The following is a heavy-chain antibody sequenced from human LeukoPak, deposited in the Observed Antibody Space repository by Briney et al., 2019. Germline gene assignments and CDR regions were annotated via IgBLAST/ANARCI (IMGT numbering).Heavy chain of an antibody. CDR1: GGSISDYY. CDR2: IYNCGST. CDR3: AREYRSSWYLNWFDP. J-gene: IGHJ5*02. D-gene: IGHD6-13*01. V-gene: IGHV4-38-2*02. Sequence: SETLSLTCTVSGGSISDYYWGWIRQSPGKGLEWSGSIYNCGSTYYNPSLKSRVTISIDTSKNQFSLKLSSVTAADTAVYYCAREYRSSWYLNWFDPWGQGTLVTVSS.